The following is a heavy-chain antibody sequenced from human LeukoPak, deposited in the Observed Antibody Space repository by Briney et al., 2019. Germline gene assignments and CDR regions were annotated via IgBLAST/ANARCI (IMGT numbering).Heavy chain of an antibody. CDR3: AKDVVSAPSRFDY. CDR2: IRGSGGST. Sequence: GGSLRLSCAASGFTFSDCAMSWVRQAPGVGLEWVSGIRGSGGSTYYADSVKGRFTISRDNSKNTMYLQINSLRAEDTGVYYCAKDVVSAPSRFDYWGQGTLVTVSS. J-gene: IGHJ4*02. D-gene: IGHD2-15*01. V-gene: IGHV3-23*01. CDR1: GFTFSDCA.